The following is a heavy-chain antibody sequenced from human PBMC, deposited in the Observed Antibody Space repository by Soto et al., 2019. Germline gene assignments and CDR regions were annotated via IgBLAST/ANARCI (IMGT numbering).Heavy chain of an antibody. CDR1: GFTFRDFT. V-gene: IGHV3-23*01. CDR2: TFGNGADT. D-gene: IGHD2-2*01. CDR3: ARGPKFVVVPAAIDLGPHNWFDP. J-gene: IGHJ5*02. Sequence: GGSLRLSCIASGFTFRDFTMNWVRQAPGKGLEWVAATFGNGADTFYPASVKGRFTISRENAKNTLYLQMNSLRAEDTAVYYCARGPKFVVVPAAIDLGPHNWFDPWGQGTLVTVSS.